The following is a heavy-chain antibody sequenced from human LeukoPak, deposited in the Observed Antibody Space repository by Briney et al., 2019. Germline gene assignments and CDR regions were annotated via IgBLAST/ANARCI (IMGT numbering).Heavy chain of an antibody. J-gene: IGHJ6*03. D-gene: IGHD6-13*01. V-gene: IGHV4-61*02. CDR3: ARVGTSSSWYYYYYYMDV. CDR2: IYTSGST. CDR1: GGSISSGSYY. Sequence: SQTLSLACTVSGGSISSGSYYWSWIRQPAGKGLEWIGRIYTSGSTNYNPSLKSRVTISVDTSKNQFSLKLSSVTAADTAVYYCARVGTSSSWYYYYYYMDVWGKGTTVTISS.